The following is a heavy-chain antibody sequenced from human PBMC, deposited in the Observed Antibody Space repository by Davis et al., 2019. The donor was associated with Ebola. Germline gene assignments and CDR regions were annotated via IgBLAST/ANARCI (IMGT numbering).Heavy chain of an antibody. J-gene: IGHJ5*02. D-gene: IGHD3-10*01. CDR1: GGSIDNYY. V-gene: IGHV4-59*04. Sequence: SEPLSLTCTVSGGSIDNYYWTWIRQPPGKGLEWLGYVYSSGSTDYNPSLKSRVTMSVDTSKNRFSLKLSSVTAADTAVYYCARMGYYGSGTYYRFDPWGQGTLVTVSS. CDR3: ARMGYYGSGTYYRFDP. CDR2: VYSSGST.